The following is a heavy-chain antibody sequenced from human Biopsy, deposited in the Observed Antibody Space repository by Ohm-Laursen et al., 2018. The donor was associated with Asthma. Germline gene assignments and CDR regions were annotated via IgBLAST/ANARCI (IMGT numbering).Heavy chain of an antibody. CDR1: GFRFSSYA. V-gene: IGHV3-30-3*01. D-gene: IGHD1-26*01. Sequence: SLRLSCSASGFRFSSYAMHWVRQAPGKGLEWVALITYDGSKTIYGDSVRGRFTVSRDSSTNTLHLQMNSLRAEDTAVYYCAKDVFPGWELRRGPDYWGQGTLVTVSS. CDR2: ITYDGSKT. CDR3: AKDVFPGWELRRGPDY. J-gene: IGHJ4*02.